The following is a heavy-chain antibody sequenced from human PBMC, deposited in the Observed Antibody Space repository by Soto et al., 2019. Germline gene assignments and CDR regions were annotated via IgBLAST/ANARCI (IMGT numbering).Heavy chain of an antibody. D-gene: IGHD6-6*01. CDR2: IIPIFGTA. Sequence: QVQLVQSGAEVKKPGSSVKVSCKASGGTFSSYAISWVRQAPGQGLEWMGGIIPIFGTANYAQKCQGRGTITADKATSKAYMELSSLRSEDTAVYYGAREGIAALDSSYGMDVWGQGTTVTGSS. CDR1: GGTFSSYA. V-gene: IGHV1-69*06. J-gene: IGHJ6*02. CDR3: AREGIAALDSSYGMDV.